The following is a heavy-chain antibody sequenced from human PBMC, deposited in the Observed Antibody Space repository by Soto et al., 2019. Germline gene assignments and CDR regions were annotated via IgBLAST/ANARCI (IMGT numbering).Heavy chain of an antibody. V-gene: IGHV4-34*01. J-gene: IGHJ4*02. CDR3: ARDKITGLFDY. CDR2: INHSGSS. CDR1: GGSFSGYD. D-gene: IGHD2-8*02. Sequence: PSETLSLTCAVYGGSFSGYDWTWIRQPPGTGLEWIGEINHSGSSNYNPSLKSRVTISVDTSKNQFSLKLASVTAADTAVYYCARDKITGLFDYWGQGTLVTASS.